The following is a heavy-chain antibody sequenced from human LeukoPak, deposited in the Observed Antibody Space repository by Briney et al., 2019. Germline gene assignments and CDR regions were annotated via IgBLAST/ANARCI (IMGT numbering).Heavy chain of an antibody. D-gene: IGHD3-10*01. V-gene: IGHV3-64D*06. Sequence: GGSLRLSCSASGFSFSSSAMHWVRQAPGKGLEYVSAISRDGAGTYYADSVKDRVTISRDNSKNTLSLQMSSLTPEDTAVYYCVKGVQGIRGSNSWEYFQHWGQGTLVTVSS. CDR2: ISRDGAGT. CDR1: GFSFSSSA. J-gene: IGHJ1*01. CDR3: VKGVQGIRGSNSWEYFQH.